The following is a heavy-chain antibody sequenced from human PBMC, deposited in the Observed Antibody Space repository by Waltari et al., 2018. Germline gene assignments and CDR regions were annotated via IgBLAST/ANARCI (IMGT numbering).Heavy chain of an antibody. Sequence: QVQLQESGPGLVKPSQTLSLTCTVSAGSISSGGYYWIWIRQHPGKGLEWIGYIYYSGSTYYNPSLKSRVTISVDTSKNQYSLKLSSVTAADTAVYYCARDRITIFGVVIFDYWGQGTLVTVSS. J-gene: IGHJ4*02. V-gene: IGHV4-31*03. D-gene: IGHD3-3*01. CDR1: AGSISSGGYY. CDR2: IYYSGST. CDR3: ARDRITIFGVVIFDY.